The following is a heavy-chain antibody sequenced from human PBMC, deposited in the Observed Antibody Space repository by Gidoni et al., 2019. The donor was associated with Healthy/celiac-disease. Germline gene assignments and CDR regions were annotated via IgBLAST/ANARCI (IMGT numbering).Heavy chain of an antibody. CDR1: GGTFSSDA. J-gene: IGHJ4*02. CDR3: ARDQGGLAARPFDY. V-gene: IGHV1-69*01. Sequence: QVQLVQSGAEVTKPGSSVKVSCKASGGTFSSDAISWVRQAPGQGLEWMGGIIPILGTANYAQKVQGRVTITADESTSTAYMELSSLRSEDTAVYYCARDQGGLAARPFDYWGQGTLVTVSS. CDR2: IIPILGTA. D-gene: IGHD6-6*01.